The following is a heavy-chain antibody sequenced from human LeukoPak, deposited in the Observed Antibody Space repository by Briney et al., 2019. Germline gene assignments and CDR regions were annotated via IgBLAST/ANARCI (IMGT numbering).Heavy chain of an antibody. CDR1: GFTFCSYA. V-gene: IGHV3-30-3*01. CDR2: ISYDGSNK. J-gene: IGHJ4*02. CDR3: ASAVGGDY. D-gene: IGHD3-16*01. Sequence: GGSLRLSCAASGFTFCSYAMHWVRQAPGKGLEWVAVISYDGSNKYYADSVKGRFTISRDNSKNTLYLQMNSLRAEDTAVYYCASAVGGDYWGQGTLVTVSS.